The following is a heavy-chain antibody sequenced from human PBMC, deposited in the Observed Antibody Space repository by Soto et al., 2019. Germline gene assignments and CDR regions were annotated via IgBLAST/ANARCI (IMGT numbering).Heavy chain of an antibody. J-gene: IGHJ5*02. CDR2: INPNSGGT. Sequence: ASVKVSCKASGYTFTGYYIHWVRQAPGQGLEWMGCINPNSGGTNYAQKFQGWVTMTRDTSISTAYMELSRLRSDDAAVYYCARDIGDNWFDPWGQGSLVTVSS. D-gene: IGHD3-16*01. CDR3: ARDIGDNWFDP. CDR1: GYTFTGYY. V-gene: IGHV1-2*04.